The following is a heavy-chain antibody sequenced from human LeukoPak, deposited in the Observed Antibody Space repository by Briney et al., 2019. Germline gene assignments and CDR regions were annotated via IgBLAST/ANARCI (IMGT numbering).Heavy chain of an antibody. Sequence: PSETLSLTCAVSGYSISSGYYWGWIRPPPGKGLEWIGSIFHSGSTYYNPSLKSRVNMSVDTSKNQFSLKLSSVTAADTAVYYCARASGTTFYGMDVWGQGTTVTVSS. CDR3: ARASGTTFYGMDV. CDR2: IFHSGST. D-gene: IGHD1-7*01. CDR1: GYSISSGYY. V-gene: IGHV4-38-2*01. J-gene: IGHJ6*02.